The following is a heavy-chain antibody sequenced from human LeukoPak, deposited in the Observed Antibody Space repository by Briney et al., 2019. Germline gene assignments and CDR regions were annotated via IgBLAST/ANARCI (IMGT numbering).Heavy chain of an antibody. CDR1: GGSFSGYY. CDR3: ARAYYYGSGSYSY. D-gene: IGHD3-10*01. J-gene: IGHJ4*02. V-gene: IGHV4-34*01. CDR2: INHSGST. Sequence: SETLSLTCAVYGGSFSGYYWGWIRQPPGKGLEWIGEINHSGSTNYNPSLKSRVTISVDTSKNQFSLKLSSVTAADTAVYYCARAYYYGSGSYSYWGQGTLVTVSS.